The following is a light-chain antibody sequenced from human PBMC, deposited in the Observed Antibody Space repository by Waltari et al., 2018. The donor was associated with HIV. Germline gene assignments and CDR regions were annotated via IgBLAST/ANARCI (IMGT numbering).Light chain of an antibody. CDR2: EVS. V-gene: IGLV2-14*01. CDR3: SSYTSSSTLGV. J-gene: IGLJ1*01. CDR1: TSDVGGYNY. Sequence: QSALTQPASVSGSPGQSITISCSGTTSDVGGYNYVSWYQQHPGQAPRLMIYEVSNRHAGGSNRFSDSQSGNTAFLTISGFQAEDEAEYYCSSYTSSSTLGVFGTGTKVTVL.